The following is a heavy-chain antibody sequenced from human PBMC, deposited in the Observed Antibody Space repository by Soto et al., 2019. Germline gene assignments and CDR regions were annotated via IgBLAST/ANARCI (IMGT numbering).Heavy chain of an antibody. D-gene: IGHD3-10*02. J-gene: IGHJ4*02. CDR3: AKVKALYVGGLDY. Sequence: EVQLLESGGGLVQPGGSLRLSCAASGFTFSNYAMSWVRQAPGKGLEWVSGISGSGGSTSYADSVKGRFTISRDNSKNTLYLQMNSLRAEDTAVYSCAKVKALYVGGLDYWGQGTLVTVSS. CDR1: GFTFSNYA. CDR2: ISGSGGST. V-gene: IGHV3-23*01.